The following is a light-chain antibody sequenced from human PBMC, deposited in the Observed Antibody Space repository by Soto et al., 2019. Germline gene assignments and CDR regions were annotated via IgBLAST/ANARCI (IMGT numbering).Light chain of an antibody. CDR1: SSDVGCYNY. CDR3: SSYTSSSTLV. J-gene: IGLJ2*01. Sequence: QSALTQPASVSGSPGQSINISCTGTSSDVGCYNYVSWYQQHPGKAPKLMIYEVSNRPSGVSNRFSGSKSGNTASLTISGLQAEDEADYYCSSYTSSSTLVFGGGTKLTVL. V-gene: IGLV2-14*01. CDR2: EVS.